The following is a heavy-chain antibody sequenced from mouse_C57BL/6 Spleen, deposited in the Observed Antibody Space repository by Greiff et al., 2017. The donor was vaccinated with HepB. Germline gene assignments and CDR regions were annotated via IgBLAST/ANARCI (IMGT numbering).Heavy chain of an antibody. V-gene: IGHV14-1*01. D-gene: IGHD2-1*01. CDR2: IDPEDGDT. J-gene: IGHJ2*01. CDR1: GFNIKDYY. Sequence: VHVKQSGAELVRPGASVKLSCTASGFNIKDYYMHWVKQRPEQGLEWIGRIDPEDGDTEYAPKFQGKATMTADTSSNTAYLQLSSLTSEDTAVYYCAYGNSLYYFDYWGQGTTLTVSS. CDR3: AYGNSLYYFDY.